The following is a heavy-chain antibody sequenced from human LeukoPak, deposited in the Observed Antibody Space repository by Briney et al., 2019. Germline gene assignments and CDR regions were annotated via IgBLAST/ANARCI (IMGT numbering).Heavy chain of an antibody. J-gene: IGHJ6*02. CDR3: ARDSIAAPSPSGVYGMDV. CDR2: IIPILGIA. CDR1: GGTFSSYA. Sequence: GASVKVSCKASGGTFSSYAISWVRQAPGQGLEWMGRIIPILGIANYAQKFQGRVTITADKSTSTAYMELSSLRSEDTAVYYCARDSIAAPSPSGVYGMDVWGQGTTVTVSS. D-gene: IGHD6-6*01. V-gene: IGHV1-69*04.